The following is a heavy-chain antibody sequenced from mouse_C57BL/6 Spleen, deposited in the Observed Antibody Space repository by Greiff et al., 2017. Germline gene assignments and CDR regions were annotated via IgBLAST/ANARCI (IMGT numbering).Heavy chain of an antibody. CDR2: IHPNSGST. J-gene: IGHJ1*03. CDR1: GYTFTSYW. Sequence: QVQLKQPGAELVKPGASVKLSCKASGYTFTSYWMHWVKQRPGQGLEWIGMIHPNSGSTNYNEKFKSKATLTVDKSSSTAYMQLSSLTSEDSAVYYCAMKRQRYFDVWGTGTTVTVSS. CDR3: AMKRQRYFDV. V-gene: IGHV1-64*01.